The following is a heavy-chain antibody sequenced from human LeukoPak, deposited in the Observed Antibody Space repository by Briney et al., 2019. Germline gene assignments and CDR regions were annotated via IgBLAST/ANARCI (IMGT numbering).Heavy chain of an antibody. D-gene: IGHD2-15*01. CDR2: ISYTGST. Sequence: SETLSLTCTVSGGSINNYYWTWVRQPPGKGLEWIGYISYTGSTSYNPSLKNRVTMSVDTSKNQFSLKVSSVTAADTAVYYCARGARWTDYWGQGTLVTVSS. J-gene: IGHJ4*02. V-gene: IGHV4-59*01. CDR1: GGSINNYY. CDR3: ARGARWTDY.